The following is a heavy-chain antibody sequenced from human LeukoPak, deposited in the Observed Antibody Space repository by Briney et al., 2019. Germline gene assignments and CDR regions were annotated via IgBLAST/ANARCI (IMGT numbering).Heavy chain of an antibody. CDR1: GFTFSSYG. J-gene: IGHJ6*03. CDR3: AKMGGYCTNGVCLQAYYYYYYMDV. D-gene: IGHD2-8*01. V-gene: IGHV3-33*06. Sequence: GRSLRLSCAASGFTFSSYGMHWVRQAPGKGLEWVAVIWYDGSNKYYAESVKGRFTISRDNSKNTLYLQMNSLRAEDTAVYYCAKMGGYCTNGVCLQAYYYYYYMDVWGKGTTVTVFS. CDR2: IWYDGSNK.